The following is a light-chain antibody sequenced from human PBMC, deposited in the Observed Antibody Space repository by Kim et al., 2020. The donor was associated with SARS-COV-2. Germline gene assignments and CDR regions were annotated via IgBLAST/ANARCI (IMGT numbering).Light chain of an antibody. V-gene: IGLV3-9*01. CDR1: NIENKN. CDR2: RDK. CDR3: QVWDSRTVG. Sequence: SYELTQPLSVSVALGQTATIPCGGNNIENKNVHWYHQRPGQAPVLVMYRDKKRPSGIPERLSGSNLGNTATLTISRVEAGDEGDYYCQVWDSRTVGFGGG. J-gene: IGLJ2*01.